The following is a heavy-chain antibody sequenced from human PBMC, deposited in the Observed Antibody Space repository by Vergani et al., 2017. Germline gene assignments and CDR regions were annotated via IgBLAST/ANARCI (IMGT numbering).Heavy chain of an antibody. V-gene: IGHV3-13*01. CDR2: IGTAGDT. D-gene: IGHD3-22*01. CDR3: ARVNYYDSSGYYYANWYFDL. Sequence: EVQLVESGGGLVQPGGSLRLSCAASGFTFSSYDMHWVRQATGKGLEWVSAIGTAGDTYYPGSVKGRFTISRENAKNSLYLQMNSLRAGDTAVYYCARVNYYDSSGYYYANWYFDLWGRGTLVTVSS. CDR1: GFTFSSYD. J-gene: IGHJ2*01.